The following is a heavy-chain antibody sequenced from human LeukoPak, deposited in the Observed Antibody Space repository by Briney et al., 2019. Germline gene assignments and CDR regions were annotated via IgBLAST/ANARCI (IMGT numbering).Heavy chain of an antibody. J-gene: IGHJ4*02. CDR1: GYTFTISG. CDR2: ISAYNDNT. Sequence: ASVKLSCTASGYTFTISGISWVRQAPGQGLEWMGWISAYNDNTNYAQKLPGRVTMTTDTSTSTAYMELRSLRSDDTAVYYCARDRIERGSGMYMPGDYWGQGTLVTVPS. D-gene: IGHD3-10*01. CDR3: ARDRIERGSGMYMPGDY. V-gene: IGHV1-18*04.